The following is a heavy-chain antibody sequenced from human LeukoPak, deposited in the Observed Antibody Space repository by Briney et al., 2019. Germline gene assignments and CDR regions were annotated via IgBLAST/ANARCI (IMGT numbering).Heavy chain of an antibody. CDR3: ATDKGIAAAGTNI. CDR1: GGSISSSSYY. J-gene: IGHJ4*02. D-gene: IGHD6-13*01. Sequence: SETLSLTCTVSGGSISSSSYYWGWIRQPPGKGLEWIGSIYYSGSTYYNPSLKSRVTISVDTSKNQFSLKLSSVTAADTAVYYYATDKGIAAAGTNIWGQGTLVTVSS. CDR2: IYYSGST. V-gene: IGHV4-39*01.